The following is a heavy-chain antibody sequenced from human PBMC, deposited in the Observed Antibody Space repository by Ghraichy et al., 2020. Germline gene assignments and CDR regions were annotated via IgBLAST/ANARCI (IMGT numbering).Heavy chain of an antibody. CDR3: ARLIDRAPYY. V-gene: IGHV3-7*01. J-gene: IGHJ4*02. Sequence: GGSLRLSCAVSGFIFSNSRMSWVRQTPGKGLEWVANIKGDGSDIYYVDSVKGRFTISRDNAKNSLNLQMNSLRAEDTAVYYCARLIDRAPYYWGQGTLVTVSP. CDR2: IKGDGSDI. CDR1: GFIFSNSR. D-gene: IGHD3-22*01.